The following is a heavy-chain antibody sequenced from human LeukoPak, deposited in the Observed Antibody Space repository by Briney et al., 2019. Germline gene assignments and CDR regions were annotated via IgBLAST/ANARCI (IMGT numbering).Heavy chain of an antibody. CDR3: ARDKGGSSEY. Sequence: GGSLRLSCAASGFTFSTYWMSWVRQAPGKGLEWVANIKEDGSEKYYVDSVKGRFTISRDNPKNSLYLQMNSLRAEDTAVYYCARDKGGSSEYWGQGTLVTVSS. V-gene: IGHV3-7*04. D-gene: IGHD6-25*01. CDR1: GFTFSTYW. CDR2: IKEDGSEK. J-gene: IGHJ4*02.